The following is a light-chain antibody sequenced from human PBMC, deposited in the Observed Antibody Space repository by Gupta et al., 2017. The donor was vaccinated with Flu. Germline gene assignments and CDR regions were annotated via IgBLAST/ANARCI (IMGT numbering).Light chain of an antibody. CDR1: QSVSSN. J-gene: IGKJ4*01. CDR2: GAS. CDR3: QQYSSWPLT. Sequence: EIVMTPTPPTLSLSLGEGATLSCRASQSVSSNLAWYQQRPGRAPRLLIYGASTRATDIPPRFSGSGSGTEFTLTISSLQSEDSAVYYCQQYSSWPLTFGGGTKVEIK. V-gene: IGKV3-15*01.